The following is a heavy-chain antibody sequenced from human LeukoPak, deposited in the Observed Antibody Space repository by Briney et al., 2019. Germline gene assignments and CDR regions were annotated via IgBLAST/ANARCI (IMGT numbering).Heavy chain of an antibody. CDR1: GFTFRRYE. J-gene: IGHJ4*02. V-gene: IGHV3-23*01. D-gene: IGHD1-14*01. Sequence: TGGSLRLSCAASGFTFRRYEMTWVRQAPGKGLEWVSGINGGGSTTYYADSVKGRFTISRDSSNNTLNLQMNSLRAEDTAIYYCARRTADYYLDYWGQGTLVTVSS. CDR2: INGGGSTT. CDR3: ARRTADYYLDY.